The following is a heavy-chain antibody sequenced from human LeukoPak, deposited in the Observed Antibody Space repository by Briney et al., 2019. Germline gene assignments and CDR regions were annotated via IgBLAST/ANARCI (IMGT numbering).Heavy chain of an antibody. V-gene: IGHV3-74*01. J-gene: IGHJ6*03. CDR1: GFTFSRYW. D-gene: IGHD1-1*01. CDR2: INSDGSST. Sequence: GGSLRLSCAASGFTFSRYWMSWVRQAPGKGLVWVSRINSDGSSTSYADSVKGRFTISRDNAKNTLYLQMNSLRAEDTAVYYCARGLEPQSKYYHYMDVWGKGTTVTISS. CDR3: ARGLEPQSKYYHYMDV.